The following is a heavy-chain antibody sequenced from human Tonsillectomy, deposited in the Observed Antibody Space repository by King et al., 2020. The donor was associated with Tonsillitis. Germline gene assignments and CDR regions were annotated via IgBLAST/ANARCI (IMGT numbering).Heavy chain of an antibody. V-gene: IGHV4-59*01. D-gene: IGHD6-13*01. CDR1: GGSISSYY. CDR3: ARKYSSSWYSFDY. CDR2: IYYSGST. Sequence: VQLQESGPGLVKPSETLSLTCTVSGGSISSYYWSWIRQPPGKGLEWIGYIYYSGSTTYNPSLKSRVTISLGTSKNQFSLKLSSVTAADTAVYYCARKYSSSWYSFDYWGQGTLVTVSS. J-gene: IGHJ4*02.